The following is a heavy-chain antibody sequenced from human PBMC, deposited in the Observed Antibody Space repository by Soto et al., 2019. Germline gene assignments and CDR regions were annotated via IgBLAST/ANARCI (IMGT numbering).Heavy chain of an antibody. V-gene: IGHV4-31*03. D-gene: IGHD1-1*01. Sequence: TLSLTCTVSGGSISSGGYYWSWIRQHPGKGLEWIGHIYYSGSTYYNPSLKSRVTISVDTSKNQFSLKLSSVTAAVTAVYYCARWPQLEPRFDYWGLGTLVTVSS. CDR3: ARWPQLEPRFDY. CDR2: IYYSGST. J-gene: IGHJ4*02. CDR1: GGSISSGGYY.